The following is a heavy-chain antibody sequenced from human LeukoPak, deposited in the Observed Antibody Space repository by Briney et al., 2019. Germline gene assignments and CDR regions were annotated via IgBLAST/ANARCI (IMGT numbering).Heavy chain of an antibody. D-gene: IGHD3-22*01. CDR2: IYWDDDR. Sequence: ASGPTLVNPTQTDSPTLILSGFSSNTRGVGVGWIRQPPGRALEWLALIYWDDDRRYSPSLKSRLTITKDTSKNQVVLTMTNMMTGLTAADFCAYNKENCDISVFDNWGQGTLVTVSS. J-gene: IGHJ4*02. V-gene: IGHV2-5*02. CDR3: AYNKENCDISVFDN. CDR1: GFSSNTRGVG.